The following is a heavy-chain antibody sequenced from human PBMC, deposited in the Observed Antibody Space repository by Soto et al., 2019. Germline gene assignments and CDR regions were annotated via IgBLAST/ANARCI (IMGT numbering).Heavy chain of an antibody. CDR2: ISYDGSSK. Sequence: QVQLVESGGGVVQPGRSLRLSCAASGFTFSSYAMHWVRQAPGKGLEWVAVISYDGSSKYYADSVKGRFTISRDNSKNTLYLQMNSLRAEDTAVYYCARDRGDCSSTSCYFGYYYGMDVWGQGTTVTVSS. J-gene: IGHJ6*02. V-gene: IGHV3-30-3*01. CDR1: GFTFSSYA. CDR3: ARDRGDCSSTSCYFGYYYGMDV. D-gene: IGHD2-2*01.